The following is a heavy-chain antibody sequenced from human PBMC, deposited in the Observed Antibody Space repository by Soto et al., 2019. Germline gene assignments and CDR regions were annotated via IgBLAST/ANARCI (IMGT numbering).Heavy chain of an antibody. CDR2: MNPNSGNT. CDR3: AAGPVYYYGMDV. CDR1: GYTFTSYY. V-gene: IGHV1-8*02. J-gene: IGHJ6*02. Sequence: ASVKVSCKASGYTFTSYYMHWVRQAPGQGLEWMGRMNPNSGNTVYAQKFQDRVTMTRNTSISTAYMELSSLRSEDTAVYYCAAGPVYYYGMDVWGQGTTVTVSS.